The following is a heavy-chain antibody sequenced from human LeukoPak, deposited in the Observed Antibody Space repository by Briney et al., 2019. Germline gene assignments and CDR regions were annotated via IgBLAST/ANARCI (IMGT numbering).Heavy chain of an antibody. CDR3: ASPEQGGRVYYYDSSGFYDAFDI. J-gene: IGHJ3*02. V-gene: IGHV3-30*04. CDR2: ILYDGSNK. CDR1: GFTFSSYA. Sequence: PGGSLRLSCAASGFTFSSYAMHWVRQAPGKGLEWVSLILYDGSNKYYADSVKGRFTISRDNSKNTLYLQMNSLRAEDTAVYYCASPEQGGRVYYYDSSGFYDAFDIWGQGTMVTVSS. D-gene: IGHD3-22*01.